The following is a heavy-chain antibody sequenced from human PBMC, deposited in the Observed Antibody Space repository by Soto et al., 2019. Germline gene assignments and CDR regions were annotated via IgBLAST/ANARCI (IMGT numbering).Heavy chain of an antibody. D-gene: IGHD4-17*01. CDR2: INWNGGST. V-gene: IGHV3-20*04. J-gene: IGHJ4*02. CDR3: AREVQHDYGDFFDY. CDR1: AFTFDDYG. Sequence: GRLMRLSCAASAFTFDDYGMSWVSKAPGKGLEWVSGINWNGGSTGYADSVKGRFTISRDNAKNSLYLQMNSLRAEDTALYYCAREVQHDYGDFFDYWGQGTLVTGSS.